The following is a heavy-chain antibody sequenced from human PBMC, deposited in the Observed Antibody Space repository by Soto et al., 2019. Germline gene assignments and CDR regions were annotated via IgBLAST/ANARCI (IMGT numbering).Heavy chain of an antibody. CDR2: INAANGDT. J-gene: IGHJ5*02. CDR1: GYTFTSYG. V-gene: IGHV1-3*01. CDR3: VIRHVSATGIDWFDP. D-gene: IGHD2-8*02. Sequence: QVQLVQSGTEVKKPGASVKVSCQASGYTFTSYGIHWVRQAPGQRLEWMGWINAANGDTKYSPKFQGRVTITRDTSASTAYMELSSLRSEDTAVYYCVIRHVSATGIDWFDPWGQGTMVSVSS.